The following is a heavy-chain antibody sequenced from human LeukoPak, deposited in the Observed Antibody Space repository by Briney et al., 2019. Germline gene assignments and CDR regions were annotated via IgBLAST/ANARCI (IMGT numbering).Heavy chain of an antibody. CDR2: IYYRSKWYN. D-gene: IGHD6-13*01. V-gene: IGHV6-1*01. CDR1: GDSVSTNSAA. CDR3: ARDQGSSWPNDAFDI. Sequence: SQTLSLTCVISGDSVSTNSAAWNWIRQSPSGGLEWLGRIYYRSKWYNDYAVSVKSRITINPDTSKNQFSLQLNSVTPEDTAVYYCARDQGSSWPNDAFDIWGQGTMVTVSS. J-gene: IGHJ3*02.